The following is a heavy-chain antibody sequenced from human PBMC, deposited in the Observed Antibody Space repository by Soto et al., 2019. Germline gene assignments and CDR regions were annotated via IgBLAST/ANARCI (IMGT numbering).Heavy chain of an antibody. CDR3: VSWVSPHFDY. V-gene: IGHV3-23*01. D-gene: IGHD2-8*01. CDR2: IAPIGYST. CDR1: GLTFRNHA. Sequence: EVQLLESGGGSVQPGGSLRLSCAVSGLTFRNHAMSWVRQAPGKGLEWVSTIAPIGYSTHYAGSVEGRFTISRDDSKSTLDLQMNSLRADDTAVYYCVSWVSPHFDYWGQGTLVSVSS. J-gene: IGHJ4*02.